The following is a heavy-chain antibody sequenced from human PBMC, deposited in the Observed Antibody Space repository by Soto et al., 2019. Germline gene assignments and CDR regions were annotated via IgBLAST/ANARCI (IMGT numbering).Heavy chain of an antibody. CDR1: GGTFSSYA. J-gene: IGHJ6*02. V-gene: IGHV1-69*12. Sequence: QVQLVQSGAEVKKPGSSVKVSCKASGGTFSSYAISWVRQAPGQGLEWMGGIIPIFGTANYAQKFQGRVTITADESTSTAYMELSSLRSDDTAVYYCASVRIAVARPYYYGMDVWGQGTTVTVSS. D-gene: IGHD6-19*01. CDR2: IIPIFGTA. CDR3: ASVRIAVARPYYYGMDV.